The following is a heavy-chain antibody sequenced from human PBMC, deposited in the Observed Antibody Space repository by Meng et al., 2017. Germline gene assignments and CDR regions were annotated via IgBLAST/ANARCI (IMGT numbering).Heavy chain of an antibody. Sequence: SCTVSGGSISSYYWSWIRQPPGKGLEWIGYIYYSGSTNYNPSLKSRVTISVDTSKNQFSLKLSSVTAADTAVYYCARDRGIPGSYVFDYWGQGTLVTVSS. CDR2: IYYSGST. CDR3: ARDRGIPGSYVFDY. V-gene: IGHV4-59*01. D-gene: IGHD1-26*01. J-gene: IGHJ4*02. CDR1: GGSISSYY.